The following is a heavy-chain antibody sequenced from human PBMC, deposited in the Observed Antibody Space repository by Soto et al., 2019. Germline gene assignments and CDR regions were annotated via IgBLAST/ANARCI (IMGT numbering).Heavy chain of an antibody. CDR2: ISYDGSNK. CDR3: ARDLPFGGYFGFGFMDV. V-gene: IGHV3-30-3*01. J-gene: IGHJ6*02. Sequence: QVQLVESGGGVVQPGRSLRLSCAASGFTFSSYAMHWVRQAPGKGLEWVAVISYDGSNKYYADSVKGRFTISRDNSKNTLYLQMNSLRAEDTAVYYCARDLPFGGYFGFGFMDVWGQGTTVTVSS. CDR1: GFTFSSYA. D-gene: IGHD3-9*01.